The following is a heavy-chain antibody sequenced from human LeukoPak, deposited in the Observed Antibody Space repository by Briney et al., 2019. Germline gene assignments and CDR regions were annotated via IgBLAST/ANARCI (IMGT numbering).Heavy chain of an antibody. CDR3: ARTPNNSSGYYLFDY. Sequence: SETLSLTCAVYGVAFSGYYWSWIRQPPGKGLEWIGEINHSGSTNYNPSLKSRVTISVDTSKNQFSLKLSSVTAADTAVYYCARTPNNSSGYYLFDYWGQGTLVTVSS. CDR2: INHSGST. D-gene: IGHD3-22*01. V-gene: IGHV4-34*01. J-gene: IGHJ4*02. CDR1: GVAFSGYY.